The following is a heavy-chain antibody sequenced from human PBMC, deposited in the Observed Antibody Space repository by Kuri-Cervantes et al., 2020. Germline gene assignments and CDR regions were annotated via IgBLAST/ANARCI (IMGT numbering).Heavy chain of an antibody. V-gene: IGHV4-39*07. CDR1: GGSISSSSYY. Sequence: ESLKISCTVSGGSISSSSYYWGWIRQPPGKGLEWIGSIYYSGSTYYNPSLKSRVTISVDTSKNQFSLKLSSVTAADTAVYYCARDRSGGGFYYYMDVWGKGTTVTSP. D-gene: IGHD1-14*01. J-gene: IGHJ6*03. CDR3: ARDRSGGGFYYYMDV. CDR2: IYYSGST.